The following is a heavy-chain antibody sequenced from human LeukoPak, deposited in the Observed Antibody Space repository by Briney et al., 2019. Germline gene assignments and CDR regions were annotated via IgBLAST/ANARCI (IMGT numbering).Heavy chain of an antibody. Sequence: ASVKVSCKASGYTFTSYDINWVRQATGQGLEWMGWMNPNSGNTGYAQKFQGRVTMTRNTSISTAYMEVSSLRSEDTAVYYCARGRSFIPAAIPFDYWGQGTLVTVSS. J-gene: IGHJ4*02. CDR2: MNPNSGNT. CDR1: GYTFTSYD. V-gene: IGHV1-8*01. D-gene: IGHD2-2*01. CDR3: ARGRSFIPAAIPFDY.